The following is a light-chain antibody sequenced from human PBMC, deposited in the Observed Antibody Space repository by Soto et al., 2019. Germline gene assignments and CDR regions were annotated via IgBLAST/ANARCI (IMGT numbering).Light chain of an antibody. CDR1: QSISSN. J-gene: IGKJ1*01. CDR2: GVS. Sequence: EIVMTQSPATLSVSPGERVTSSCRASQSISSNLAWHQQRPGQAPRLLIYGVSTRATGIPARFSGSGSGTEFTLTISSLQSEDFAVYYCQKYNDWPPSWTFGQGTKVEIK. V-gene: IGKV3-15*01. CDR3: QKYNDWPPSWT.